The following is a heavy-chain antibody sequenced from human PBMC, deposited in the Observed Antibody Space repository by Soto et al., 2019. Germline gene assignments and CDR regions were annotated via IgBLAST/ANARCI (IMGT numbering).Heavy chain of an antibody. CDR3: AKRYYYDSSGYYYDY. Sequence: GSLRLSCAASGFTFSSYAMSWVRQAPGKGLEWVSAISGSGGSTYYADSVKGRFTISRDNSKNTLYLQMNSLRAEDTAVYYCAKRYYYDSSGYYYDYWGQGTLVTVSS. V-gene: IGHV3-23*01. CDR1: GFTFSSYA. D-gene: IGHD3-22*01. J-gene: IGHJ4*02. CDR2: ISGSGGST.